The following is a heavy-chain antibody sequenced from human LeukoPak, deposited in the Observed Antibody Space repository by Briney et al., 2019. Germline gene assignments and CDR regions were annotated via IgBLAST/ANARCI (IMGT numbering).Heavy chain of an antibody. Sequence: GGCLRLSCAGSGFTFSTYAMHWVRQAPGKGLEWVAFIWPDGSKKYYADSVKGRFAISRENSNNTLYLQMNSLRPEDTGLYFCAKISSSAEPNFDHWGQGTRLTVSS. J-gene: IGHJ4*02. D-gene: IGHD1-14*01. CDR3: AKISSSAEPNFDH. V-gene: IGHV3-30*02. CDR1: GFTFSTYA. CDR2: IWPDGSKK.